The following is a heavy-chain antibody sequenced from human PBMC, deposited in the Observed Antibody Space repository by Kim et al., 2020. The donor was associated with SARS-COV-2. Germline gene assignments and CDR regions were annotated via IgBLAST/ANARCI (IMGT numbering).Heavy chain of an antibody. CDR1: GFTVSSNY. J-gene: IGHJ4*02. CDR2: IYSGGST. CDR3: AREGGITGTTGGFDY. Sequence: GGSLRLFCAASGFTVSSNYMSWVRQAPGKGLEWVSVIYSGGSTYYADSVKGRFTISRHNSKNTLYLQMNSLRAEDTAVYYCAREGGITGTTGGFDYWGQGTLVTVSS. D-gene: IGHD1-7*01. V-gene: IGHV3-53*04.